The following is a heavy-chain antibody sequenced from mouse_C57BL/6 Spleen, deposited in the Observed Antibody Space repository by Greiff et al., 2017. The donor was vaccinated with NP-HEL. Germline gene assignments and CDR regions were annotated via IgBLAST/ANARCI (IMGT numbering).Heavy chain of an antibody. J-gene: IGHJ4*01. V-gene: IGHV5-17*01. CDR2: ISSGSSTI. Sequence: EVQLVESGGGLVKPGGSLKLSCAASGFTFSDYGMHWVRQAPEKGLEWVAYISSGSSTIYYADTVKGRFTISRDNAKNTLFLQMTSPRSEDTAMYYCAKSYYYGSSGFYAMDYWGQGTSVTVSS. D-gene: IGHD1-1*01. CDR1: GFTFSDYG. CDR3: AKSYYYGSSGFYAMDY.